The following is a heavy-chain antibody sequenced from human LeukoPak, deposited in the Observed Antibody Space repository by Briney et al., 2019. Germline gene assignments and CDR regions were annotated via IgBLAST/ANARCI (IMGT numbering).Heavy chain of an antibody. J-gene: IGHJ3*02. D-gene: IGHD3-22*01. CDR1: GGSISSYY. CDR3: ASDSSDYYRNDAFDI. CDR2: IYYSGST. V-gene: IGHV4-59*01. Sequence: SETLSLTCTVSGGSISSYYWSWIRQPPGKGLEWIGYIYYSGSTNYNPSLKSRVTISVDTSKNQFSLKLSSVTAADTAVYYCASDSSDYYRNDAFDIWGQGTMVTVSS.